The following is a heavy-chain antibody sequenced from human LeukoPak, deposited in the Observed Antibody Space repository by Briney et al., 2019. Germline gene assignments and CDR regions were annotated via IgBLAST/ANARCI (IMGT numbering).Heavy chain of an antibody. CDR1: GYSISSGYY. V-gene: IGHV4-38-2*02. D-gene: IGHD2-8*01. CDR3: ARYIVLMVYAYFDY. Sequence: SETLSLTCTVSGYSISSGYYWGWIRQPPGKGLEWIGSIYRSGSTYYNPSLKSRVTISVDTSKNQFSLKLSSVTAADTAVYYCARYIVLMVYAYFDYWGQGTLVTVSS. CDR2: IYRSGST. J-gene: IGHJ4*02.